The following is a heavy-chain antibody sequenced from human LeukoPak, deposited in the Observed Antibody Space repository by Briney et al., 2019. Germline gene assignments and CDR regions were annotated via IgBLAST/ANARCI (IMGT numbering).Heavy chain of an antibody. V-gene: IGHV5-51*01. CDR1: GYSFTSYW. CDR3: ARLTQMHHDAFDI. D-gene: IGHD5-24*01. Sequence: GESLKISCKGSGYSFTSYWIGWVRPMPGEGLEWMGIIYPGDSDTRYSPSFQGQVTISADKSISTAYLQWSSLKASDTAMYYCARLTQMHHDAFDIWGQGTMVTVSS. J-gene: IGHJ3*02. CDR2: IYPGDSDT.